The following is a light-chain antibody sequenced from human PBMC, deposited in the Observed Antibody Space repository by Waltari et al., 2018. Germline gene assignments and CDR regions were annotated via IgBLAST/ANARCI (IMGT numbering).Light chain of an antibody. CDR2: DVT. V-gene: IGLV2-14*01. J-gene: IGLJ3*02. CDR1: SSDGSVYNQ. CDR3: CSYTTSSAWV. Sequence: QSALTQPASVSGSPGQSITISCTGTSSDGSVYNQVSWYQKKPGKAPHLMIYDVTKRPSGFSDRFSGSKSGNTASLTISGLQAEDEADYYCCSYTTSSAWVFGGGTKLTVL.